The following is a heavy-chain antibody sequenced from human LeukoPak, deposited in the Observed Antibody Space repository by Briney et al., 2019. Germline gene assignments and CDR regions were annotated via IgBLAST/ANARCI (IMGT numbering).Heavy chain of an antibody. J-gene: IGHJ4*02. CDR2: IIPIFGTA. CDR1: GGTFSSYA. CDR3: ARDTEYSSSSGY. V-gene: IGHV1-69*05. D-gene: IGHD6-6*01. Sequence: SVKVSCKASGGTFSSYAISWVRQAPGQGLEWVGRIIPIFGTANYAQKFQGRVTITTDESTSTAYMELSSLRSEDTAVYYCARDTEYSSSSGYWGQGTLVTVSS.